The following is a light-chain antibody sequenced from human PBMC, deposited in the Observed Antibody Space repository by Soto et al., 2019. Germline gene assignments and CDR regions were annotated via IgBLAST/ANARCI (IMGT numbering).Light chain of an antibody. V-gene: IGKV1-5*01. CDR1: QSVSIW. J-gene: IGKJ1*01. Sequence: DIQMTQSPPTMSASLGDSVTIXXRASQSVSIWLAWYQQTPGKAPKLXXFDASRLGGGVPSRFSGSGSGTEFTLTISSLQPDDFATYYCQQYNTYPTWTFGQGTKVDIK. CDR3: QQYNTYPTWT. CDR2: DAS.